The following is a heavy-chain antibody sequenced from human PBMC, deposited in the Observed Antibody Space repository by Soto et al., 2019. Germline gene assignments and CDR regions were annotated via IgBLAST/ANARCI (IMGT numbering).Heavy chain of an antibody. D-gene: IGHD1-26*01. Sequence: QVQLQESGPGLVKPSQTLSLTCTVSGGSISSGDYYWSWIRQPPGEGLEWIAFILNTGSPYYNLSLKSRLTISIDTSKNQFSLRLSSVTAADTAVYYCARSRHSGSYFFDYWGQGSLVTVSS. V-gene: IGHV4-30-4*01. CDR3: ARSRHSGSYFFDY. CDR1: GGSISSGDYY. CDR2: ILNTGSP. J-gene: IGHJ4*02.